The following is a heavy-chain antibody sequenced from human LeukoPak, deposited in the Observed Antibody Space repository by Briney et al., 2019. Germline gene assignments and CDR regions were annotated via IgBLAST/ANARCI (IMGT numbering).Heavy chain of an antibody. CDR3: AREYILTAYYGDY. V-gene: IGHV1-2*02. Sequence: GASVTVSCKASGYTFTGYYMHWVRQAPGQGLEWMGWINPNSGGTNYAQKFQGRVTMTWDTSISTAYMELSRLRSDDTAVYYCAREYILTAYYGDYWGQGTLVTVSS. CDR2: INPNSGGT. CDR1: GYTFTGYY. D-gene: IGHD3-9*01. J-gene: IGHJ4*02.